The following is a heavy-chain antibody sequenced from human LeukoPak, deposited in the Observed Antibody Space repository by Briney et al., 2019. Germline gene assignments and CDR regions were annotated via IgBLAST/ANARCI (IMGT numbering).Heavy chain of an antibody. V-gene: IGHV3-21*01. J-gene: IGHJ4*02. Sequence: GGSLRLSCAASGFTFSSYSMNWVRQAPGKGLEWVSSISSSSSYIYYADSVKGRFTISRDNAKNSLYLQMNSLRAEDAAVYYCARDHGLWFGEPFDYWGQGTLATVSS. D-gene: IGHD3-10*01. CDR3: ARDHGLWFGEPFDY. CDR2: ISSSSSYI. CDR1: GFTFSSYS.